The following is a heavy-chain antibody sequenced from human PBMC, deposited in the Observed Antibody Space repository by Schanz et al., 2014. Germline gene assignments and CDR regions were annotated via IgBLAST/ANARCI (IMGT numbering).Heavy chain of an antibody. J-gene: IGHJ5*02. CDR2: MNPNSGNT. V-gene: IGHV1-8*02. Sequence: QVQLVQSWAEVKGPGASVKVSCKASGYTTFTDYYIHWVRQAPGQGLEWMGWMNPNSGNTGYAQKFHGRVTMTRNTSISTAYMELSSLRSEDTAVYYCARDRRRYCSTASCLHDNWFDPWGQGTLVIVSS. D-gene: IGHD2-2*01. CDR1: GYTTFTDYY. CDR3: ARDRRRYCSTASCLHDNWFDP.